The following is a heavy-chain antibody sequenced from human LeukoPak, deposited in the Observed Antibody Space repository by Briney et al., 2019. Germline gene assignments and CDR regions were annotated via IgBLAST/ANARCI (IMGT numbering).Heavy chain of an antibody. J-gene: IGHJ4*02. CDR2: IWYDGSNK. CDR3: ATSGIAAAGKREDY. V-gene: IGHV3-33*08. CDR1: GFTFSSYA. D-gene: IGHD6-13*01. Sequence: GGSLRLSCAASGFTFSSYAMHWVRQAPGKGLEWVAVIWYDGSNKYYADSVKGRFTISRDNSKNTLYLQMNSLRAEDTAVYYCATSGIAAAGKREDYWGQGTLVTVSS.